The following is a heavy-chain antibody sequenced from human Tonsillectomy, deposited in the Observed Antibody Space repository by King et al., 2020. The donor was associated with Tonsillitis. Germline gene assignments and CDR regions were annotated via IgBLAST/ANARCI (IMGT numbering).Heavy chain of an antibody. CDR1: GFMFRSNA. CDR3: AREVGRSGYPLDF. Sequence: QLVQSGGGVVQPGRSLRLSCAASGFMFRSNAMHWVRQAPGKGLEWVAIISYDGSNKYYADSVKGRFTISRDNSKNTLYLQMYSLTDDDTAVFFCAREVGRSGYPLDFWGQGSRLTVSS. D-gene: IGHD3-22*01. V-gene: IGHV3-30*01. CDR2: ISYDGSNK. J-gene: IGHJ4*02.